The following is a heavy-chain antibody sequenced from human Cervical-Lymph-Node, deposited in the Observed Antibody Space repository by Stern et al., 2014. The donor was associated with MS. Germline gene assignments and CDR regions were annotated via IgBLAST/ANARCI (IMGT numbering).Heavy chain of an antibody. D-gene: IGHD6-13*01. CDR2: IYHSGST. CDR1: GDSISSTYW. Sequence: QVQLQESGPGLVKPSGTLSLTCAVSGDSISSTYWWNWVRQPPGKGLEWIGEIYHSGSTNYNPSLKSRVTISVDKSKNQFALRLTSVTAADTAVYYCARSRYSSPYTFDFWGQGTLVTVSS. J-gene: IGHJ4*02. CDR3: ARSRYSSPYTFDF. V-gene: IGHV4-4*02.